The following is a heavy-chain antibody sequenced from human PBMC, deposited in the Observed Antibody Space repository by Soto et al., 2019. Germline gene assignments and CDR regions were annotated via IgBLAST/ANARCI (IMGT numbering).Heavy chain of an antibody. V-gene: IGHV1-18*04. CDR1: GYTFTSYG. CDR2: ISAYNGNT. D-gene: IGHD6-6*01. Sequence: DSVKVSCKASGYTFTSYGISWLRQCPGQGLEWMGWISAYNGNTNYAQKLQGRVTMTTDTSTSTAYMELRSLRSDDTAVYYCARGAARRYYYYGMDVWGQGTTVTSP. CDR3: ARGAARRYYYYGMDV. J-gene: IGHJ6*02.